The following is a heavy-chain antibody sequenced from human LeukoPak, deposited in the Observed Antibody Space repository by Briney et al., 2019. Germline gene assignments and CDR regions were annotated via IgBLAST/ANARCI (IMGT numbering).Heavy chain of an antibody. Sequence: RSGGSLRLSCAASGFDFDIYRMHWVRQAPGKGLEWVSLISDDGNNKYYSDSVKGRFIISRDNSKKILYLQMNSLTTEDTAVYYCARHQCNSTSCFTWLAWFDPWGQGTLVTVSS. CDR2: ISDDGNNK. J-gene: IGHJ5*02. CDR1: GFDFDIYR. CDR3: ARHQCNSTSCFTWLAWFDP. D-gene: IGHD2-2*01. V-gene: IGHV3-30-3*01.